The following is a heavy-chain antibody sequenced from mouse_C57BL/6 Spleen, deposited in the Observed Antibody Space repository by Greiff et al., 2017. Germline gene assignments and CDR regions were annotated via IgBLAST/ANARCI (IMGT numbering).Heavy chain of an antibody. Sequence: EVKLVESGGGLVQPGGSMKLSCAASGFTFSDAWMDWVRQSPEKGLEWVAEIRNKANNHATYYAESVKGRFTISRDDSKSSVYLQMNSLRAEDTGIYYCTRPIYYYGSSWAYWGQGTLVTVSA. CDR1: GFTFSDAW. J-gene: IGHJ3*01. D-gene: IGHD1-1*01. V-gene: IGHV6-6*01. CDR3: TRPIYYYGSSWAY. CDR2: IRNKANNHAT.